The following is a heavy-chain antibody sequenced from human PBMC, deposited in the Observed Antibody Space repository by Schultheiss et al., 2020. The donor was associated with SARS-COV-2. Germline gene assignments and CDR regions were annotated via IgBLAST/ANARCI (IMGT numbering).Heavy chain of an antibody. J-gene: IGHJ5*01. CDR2: IYYSGST. CDR3: ARGSGGSGYSDS. Sequence: SETLSLTCTVSRGSISGYYWSWIRQTPGKGLEWIGSIYYSGSTYYNPSLKSRVTISVDTSNNQFSLKLSSVTAADTAVYYCARGSGGSGYSDSWGQGTLVTVSS. D-gene: IGHD3-22*01. V-gene: IGHV4-59*04. CDR1: RGSISGYY.